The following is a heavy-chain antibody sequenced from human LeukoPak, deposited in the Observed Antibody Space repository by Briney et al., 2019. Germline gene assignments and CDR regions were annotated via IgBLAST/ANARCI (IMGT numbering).Heavy chain of an antibody. CDR2: MRGSGVIT. CDR3: AKEEWVEGRYFLDY. V-gene: IGHV3-23*01. J-gene: IGHJ4*02. D-gene: IGHD6-19*01. Sequence: GGSLRLSCAASGFGFRVYDMSWVRQAPGKGLEWVSRMRGSGVITFYADSVRGRFTISRDNSRNMLYLQMDSLRAEDTAVYYCAKEEWVEGRYFLDYWGQGALVTVSS. CDR1: GFGFRVYD.